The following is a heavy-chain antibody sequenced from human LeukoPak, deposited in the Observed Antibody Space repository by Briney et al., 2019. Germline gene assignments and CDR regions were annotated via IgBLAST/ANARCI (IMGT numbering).Heavy chain of an antibody. CDR3: ARLRSLDK. Sequence: GGTLRLSCAASGFLFSKYWMTWGRQAPGKGLEWVANIKEDDSEIYYVESVKGRFTISRDNAKNSLYLEMSSLRVEDTAVYFCARLRSLDKWGQGTLVTVS. D-gene: IGHD5-24*01. V-gene: IGHV3-7*01. CDR2: IKEDDSEI. J-gene: IGHJ4*02. CDR1: GFLFSKYW.